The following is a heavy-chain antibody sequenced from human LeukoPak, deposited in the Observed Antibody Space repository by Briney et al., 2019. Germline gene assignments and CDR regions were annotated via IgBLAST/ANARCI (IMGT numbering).Heavy chain of an antibody. Sequence: SETLSLTCSVSGVSISSSYWSWIRQPPRNRLEWIGFILQNGNTNYNPSLKSRVTMSVDTSTNQFSLQMRAVTAAAPPVYYFAKGYYDSSGYSNSFDIWGKGTMVAV. V-gene: IGHV4-59*01. CDR3: AKGYYDSSGYSNSFDI. CDR2: ILQNGNT. CDR1: GVSISSSY. J-gene: IGHJ3*02. D-gene: IGHD3-22*01.